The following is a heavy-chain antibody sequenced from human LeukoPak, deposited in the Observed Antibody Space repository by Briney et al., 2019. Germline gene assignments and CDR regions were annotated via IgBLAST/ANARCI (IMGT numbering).Heavy chain of an antibody. V-gene: IGHV3-21*01. CDR2: ISSSRSFL. CDR3: AKGYHDFWSGFDH. D-gene: IGHD3-3*01. CDR1: GFTFSSYS. Sequence: GGFLRLSCAASGFTFSSYSMNWVRQAPGKGLEWVSSISSSRSFLYYADSVKGRFTISRDNAKDSLYLQMNSLRAEDTAVYYCAKGYHDFWSGFDHWGQGTLVTVSS. J-gene: IGHJ4*02.